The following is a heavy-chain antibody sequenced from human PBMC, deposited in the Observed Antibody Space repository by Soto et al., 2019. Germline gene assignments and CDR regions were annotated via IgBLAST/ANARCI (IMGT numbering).Heavy chain of an antibody. D-gene: IGHD3-10*01. CDR1: GFTFSNYG. CDR3: AKDRLVRGAYFDY. V-gene: IGHV3-30*18. CDR2: ISYDGSNK. Sequence: QVQLVESGGGVVQPGRSLRLSCAASGFTFSNYGMHWVRQAPGKGLEWVAVISYDGSNKYYADSVKGRFTISRDNSKNTLYLEMNSLRAEDTAVYYCAKDRLVRGAYFDYWGQGTLVTVSS. J-gene: IGHJ4*02.